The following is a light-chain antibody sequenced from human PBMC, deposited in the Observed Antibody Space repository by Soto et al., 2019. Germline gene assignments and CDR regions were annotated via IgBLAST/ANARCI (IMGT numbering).Light chain of an antibody. Sequence: DIVLTQSPAPLSWSPGERATLSCRASQSVSSYLAWYQQKPGQAPRLLIYDASNRATGIPARFSGSGSGTDCTLTISSLEPEDVAVYYCQQRSNWPRTLGQGTKVDIK. CDR2: DAS. CDR3: QQRSNWPRT. CDR1: QSVSSY. J-gene: IGKJ1*01. V-gene: IGKV3-11*01.